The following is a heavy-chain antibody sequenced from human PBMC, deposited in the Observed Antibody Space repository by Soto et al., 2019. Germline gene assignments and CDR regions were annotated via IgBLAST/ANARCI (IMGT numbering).Heavy chain of an antibody. CDR1: GFNFNTYA. J-gene: IGHJ2*01. Sequence: VQVLESGGGLVQPGGSLRLSCAASGFNFNTYAMSWVRQAPGKGLEWLAFIQNDGGKIDYADSVKGRFTISRDNSKNTVYLQMNSLGAEDTAVYYCARDIWFGEYRYFDLWGRGTLVIVSS. CDR3: ARDIWFGEYRYFDL. V-gene: IGHV3-30*02. D-gene: IGHD3-10*01. CDR2: IQNDGGKI.